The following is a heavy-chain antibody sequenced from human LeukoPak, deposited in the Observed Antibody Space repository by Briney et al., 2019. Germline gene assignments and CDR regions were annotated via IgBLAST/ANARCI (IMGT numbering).Heavy chain of an antibody. CDR1: GVSISSASYY. CDR2: IYTSGST. CDR3: ARDYYGSGSQGGVFDY. J-gene: IGHJ4*02. Sequence: SETLSLTCTVSGVSISSASYYWSWIRQPAGKGLEWIGRIYTSGSTNRNPSLKSRVTITVDTSKNQFSLKLSSVTAADTAVYYCARDYYGSGSQGGVFDYWGQGTLVTVSS. V-gene: IGHV4-61*02. D-gene: IGHD3-10*01.